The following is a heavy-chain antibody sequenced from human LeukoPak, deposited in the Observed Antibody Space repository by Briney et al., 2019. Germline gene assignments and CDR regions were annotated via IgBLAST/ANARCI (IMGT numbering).Heavy chain of an antibody. D-gene: IGHD2-2*01. J-gene: IGHJ4*02. V-gene: IGHV4-34*01. CDR1: GYSISSGYY. Sequence: SETLSLTCAVSGYSISSGYYWSWIRQPPGKGLEWIGEINHSGSTNYNPSLKSRVTISVDTSKNQFSLKLSSVTAADTAVYYCARGRVGTRPIYYWGQGTLVTVSS. CDR3: ARGRVGTRPIYY. CDR2: INHSGST.